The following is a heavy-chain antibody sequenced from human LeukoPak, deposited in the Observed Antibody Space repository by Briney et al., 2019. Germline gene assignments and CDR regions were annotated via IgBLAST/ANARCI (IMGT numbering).Heavy chain of an antibody. Sequence: PSETLSLTRTVSGGSISSYYWSWIRQPPGKGLEWIGYIYYSGTTNYNPSLKSRVTISVDTSKNQFSLKLSSVTAADTAVYYCARGGGYSSGLSYWGQGTLVTVSS. CDR2: IYYSGTT. V-gene: IGHV4-59*01. J-gene: IGHJ4*02. CDR3: ARGGGYSSGLSY. CDR1: GGSISSYY. D-gene: IGHD6-19*01.